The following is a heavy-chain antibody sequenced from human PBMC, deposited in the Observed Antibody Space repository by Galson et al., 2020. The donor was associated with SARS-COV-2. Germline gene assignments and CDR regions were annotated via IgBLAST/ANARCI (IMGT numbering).Heavy chain of an antibody. D-gene: IGHD3-3*01. J-gene: IGHJ2*01. CDR1: GGSFSGYS. CDR2: MKSGGDT. Sequence: TQTLSLTCAVYGGSFSGYSWTWIRQAPGKGLEWIGEMKSGGDTKYSPSLSSRVTLSVDTSRNQFSLKLTSVSVADTAVYYCARLPKTITIFGVVIPNWYFDLWGRGTLVTVSS. V-gene: IGHV4-34*01. CDR3: ARLPKTITIFGVVIPNWYFDL.